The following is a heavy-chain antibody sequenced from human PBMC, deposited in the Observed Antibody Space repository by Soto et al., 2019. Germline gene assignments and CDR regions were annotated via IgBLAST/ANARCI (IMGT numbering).Heavy chain of an antibody. Sequence: PGESLKISCKGSGYSFTSYWIGWVRQMPGKGLEWMGIIYPGDSDTRYSPSFQGQVTISADKSTSTAYLQWSSLKASDTAMYYCAREPRRSGGSRGGIAAAVDYWGQGTLVTVSS. CDR3: AREPRRSGGSRGGIAAAVDY. D-gene: IGHD6-13*01. J-gene: IGHJ4*02. CDR2: IYPGDSDT. V-gene: IGHV5-51*01. CDR1: GYSFTSYW.